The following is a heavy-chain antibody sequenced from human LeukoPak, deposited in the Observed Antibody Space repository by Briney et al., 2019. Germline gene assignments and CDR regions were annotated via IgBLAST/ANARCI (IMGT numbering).Heavy chain of an antibody. J-gene: IGHJ4*02. D-gene: IGHD2-2*01. CDR2: IKSKTDGGTT. CDR1: GFTFSNAW. CDR3: TAGEYPSYYFDY. Sequence: GGSLRLSCAASGFTFSNAWMSWVRQAPGKGLEWVGRIKSKTDGGTTDYAAPVKGRFTISRDDSKNTLYLQMNSLKTEDTAVYYCTAGEYPSYYFDYWGQGTLVTVSS. V-gene: IGHV3-15*01.